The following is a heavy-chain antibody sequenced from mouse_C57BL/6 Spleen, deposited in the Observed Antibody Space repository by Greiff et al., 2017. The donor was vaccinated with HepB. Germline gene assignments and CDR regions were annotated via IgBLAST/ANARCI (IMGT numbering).Heavy chain of an antibody. CDR3: ARGGWLPLDY. CDR1: GFTFSDYG. J-gene: IGHJ2*01. V-gene: IGHV5-17*01. Sequence: EVKLVESGGGLVKPGGSLKLSCPASGFTFSDYGMHWVRQAPEKGLEWVAYISSGSSTIYYADTVKGRFTISRDNAKNTLFLQMTSLRSEDTAMYYCARGGWLPLDYWGQGTTLTVSS. D-gene: IGHD2-3*01. CDR2: ISSGSSTI.